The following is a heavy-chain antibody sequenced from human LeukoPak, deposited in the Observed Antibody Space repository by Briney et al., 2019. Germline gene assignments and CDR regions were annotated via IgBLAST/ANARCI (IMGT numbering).Heavy chain of an antibody. Sequence: GASVKVSCNASGYTFTSYGISWVRQAPGQGREWMGWISAYNGNTNYAQKLQGRVTMTTDTSTSTVYMELRSLRSDDTAVYYCASGHCSSTSCYLYYYMDVWGKGSTVTVSS. CDR2: ISAYNGNT. CDR3: ASGHCSSTSCYLYYYMDV. J-gene: IGHJ6*03. D-gene: IGHD2-2*03. V-gene: IGHV1-18*01. CDR1: GYTFTSYG.